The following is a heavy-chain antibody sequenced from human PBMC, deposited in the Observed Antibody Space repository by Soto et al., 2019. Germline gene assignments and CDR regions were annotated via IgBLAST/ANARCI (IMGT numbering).Heavy chain of an antibody. D-gene: IGHD3-16*01. V-gene: IGHV4-39*01. J-gene: IGHJ4*02. Sequence: LSLTCIVSGGSISSSDYYWGWVRQPPGKGLEWIGAVYYSGSTYYNPSLTGRVTISVDTSKNQFSLNLRSVTAADTAVYYCARQTGGFGYYFDYWGQGALVTVSS. CDR3: ARQTGGFGYYFDY. CDR1: GGSISSSDYY. CDR2: VYYSGST.